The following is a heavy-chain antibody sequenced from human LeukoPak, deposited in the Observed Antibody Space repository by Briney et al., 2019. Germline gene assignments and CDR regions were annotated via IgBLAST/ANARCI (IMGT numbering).Heavy chain of an antibody. CDR3: ARRGDFDSSAFYGGHDAFDI. Sequence: SGPTLVKPTQTLTLTCTFSGFSVSTSGVGVGWIRQPPGKALEWLALIYWDDDKRYSPSLKNRLTITKDTSKNQVVLIMTNMDPVDTATYYCARRGDFDSSAFYGGHDAFDIWGQGTTVSVSS. J-gene: IGHJ3*02. V-gene: IGHV2-5*02. CDR1: GFSVSTSGVG. D-gene: IGHD3-22*01. CDR2: IYWDDDK.